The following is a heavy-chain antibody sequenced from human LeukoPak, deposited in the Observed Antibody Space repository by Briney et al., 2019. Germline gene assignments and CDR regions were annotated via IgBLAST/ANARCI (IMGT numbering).Heavy chain of an antibody. J-gene: IGHJ6*02. CDR2: IYPGDSDT. CDR1: GYSFTSYW. Sequence: GESLKISCKGSGYSFTSYWIGWVRQMPGKGLEWMGIIYPGDSDTRYSPSFQGQVTILADKSISTAYLQWSSLKASDTAMYYCARRLSIVGADYGMDVWGQGTTVTVSS. D-gene: IGHD1-26*01. V-gene: IGHV5-51*01. CDR3: ARRLSIVGADYGMDV.